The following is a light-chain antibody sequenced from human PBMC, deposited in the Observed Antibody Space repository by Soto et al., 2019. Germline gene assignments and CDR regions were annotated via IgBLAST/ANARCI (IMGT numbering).Light chain of an antibody. J-gene: IGLJ1*01. CDR3: SLFTSSSTYV. V-gene: IGLV2-18*01. Sequence: QSALTQPPSVSGSPGQSVTISCTGTSSDVGSYNRVSWYQQPPGTAPKLMIYEVSYRPSGVPDRFSGSKSGNTASLTISGLQAEDEADYSCSLFTSSSTYVFGTGTKITVL. CDR2: EVS. CDR1: SSDVGSYNR.